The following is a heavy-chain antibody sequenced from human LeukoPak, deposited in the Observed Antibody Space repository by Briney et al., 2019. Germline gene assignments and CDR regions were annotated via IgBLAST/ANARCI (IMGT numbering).Heavy chain of an antibody. Sequence: GGSLRLSCSASGFTFSDYAMSWVRQAPGKGLEWVSTISGASGGSTYYAVSVKGRFTISRDTSKTTIFLQMNFLSAEDTAVYYCAKDHRDLAVAGRVFFDFWGQGALVTVSS. CDR2: ISGASGGST. J-gene: IGHJ4*02. CDR1: GFTFSDYA. V-gene: IGHV3-23*01. D-gene: IGHD6-19*01. CDR3: AKDHRDLAVAGRVFFDF.